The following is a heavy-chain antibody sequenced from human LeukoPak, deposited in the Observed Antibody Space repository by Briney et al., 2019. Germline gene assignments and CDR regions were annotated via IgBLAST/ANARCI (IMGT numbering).Heavy chain of an antibody. CDR1: GFTFSSYG. CDR2: IRYDGSNK. D-gene: IGHD2-2*01. Sequence: GGSLRLSCAASGFTFSSYGMHWVRQAPGKGLEWVAFIRYDGSNKYYADSVKGRFTISRDNSKNTLYLQMNSLRAEDTAVYYCAKEDYQLLSFRDYYYYMDVWGKGTTVTVSS. J-gene: IGHJ6*03. V-gene: IGHV3-30*02. CDR3: AKEDYQLLSFRDYYYYMDV.